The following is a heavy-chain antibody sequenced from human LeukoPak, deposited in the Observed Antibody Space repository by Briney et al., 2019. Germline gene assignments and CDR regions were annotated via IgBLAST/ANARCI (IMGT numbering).Heavy chain of an antibody. D-gene: IGHD3-22*01. CDR3: ARGGNSLYYYDSTDAFDI. CDR1: GGTFSSYA. CDR2: IIPIFGTA. Sequence: GASVKVSCKASGGTFSSYAISWVRQAPGRGLEWMGGIIPIFGTANYAQKFQGRVTITADKSTSTAYMELSSLRSEDTAVYYCARGGNSLYYYDSTDAFDIWGQGTMVTVSS. J-gene: IGHJ3*02. V-gene: IGHV1-69*06.